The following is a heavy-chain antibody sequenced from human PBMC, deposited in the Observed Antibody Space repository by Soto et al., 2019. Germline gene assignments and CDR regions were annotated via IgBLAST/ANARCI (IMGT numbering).Heavy chain of an antibody. J-gene: IGHJ4*02. V-gene: IGHV3-23*01. CDR1: GFSFGSYA. D-gene: IGHD3-3*01. Sequence: RRLSCAASGFSFGSYALSWVRQAPGKGLEWVSTISGSDGKTFYADSVKGRFSISRDTSQSTLYLQMNSLRADDTAMYYCARWSYLDYWGQGARVTV. CDR2: ISGSDGKT. CDR3: ARWSYLDY.